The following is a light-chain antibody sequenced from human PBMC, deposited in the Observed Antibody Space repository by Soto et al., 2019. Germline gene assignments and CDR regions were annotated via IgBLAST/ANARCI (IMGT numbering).Light chain of an antibody. Sequence: DIQMTQSPSSLPASVGDRVTLTCRARQSISTYLNWYQQKPGKAPDLLIYTASSLESGVPSRFSGSGSGTDFTLTISSLQPEDFATYFCQQSYSRPRTFGQGTKVDIK. J-gene: IGKJ1*01. CDR3: QQSYSRPRT. CDR2: TAS. V-gene: IGKV1-39*01. CDR1: QSISTY.